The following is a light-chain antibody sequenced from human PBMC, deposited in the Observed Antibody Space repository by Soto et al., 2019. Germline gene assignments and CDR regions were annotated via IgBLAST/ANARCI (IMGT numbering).Light chain of an antibody. Sequence: LTHPPLSLSVTTGESASVSCRYSQILLHTNAYHYLDWYLQKPGQSPQLLIYLASYRASGVPDRFSGSGSGTEFTLRISRVEAEDVGVYYCMQHLDRPVTFGQGTRLEI. V-gene: IGKV2-28*01. CDR1: QILLHTNAYHY. J-gene: IGKJ5*01. CDR2: LAS. CDR3: MQHLDRPVT.